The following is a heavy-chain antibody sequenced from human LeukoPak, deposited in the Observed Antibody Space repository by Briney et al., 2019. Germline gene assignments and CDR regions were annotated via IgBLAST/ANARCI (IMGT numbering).Heavy chain of an antibody. CDR2: INHSGSA. CDR3: ARGQGTVTTH. Sequence: PSETLSLTCAVSGGSFSGYYWTWIRQPPGKGLEWIGEINHSGSANYNPSLKSRVTISLDTSKNQFSLKLSSVTAADTAVYYCARGQGTVTTHWGEGTLVTVSS. D-gene: IGHD4-17*01. V-gene: IGHV4-34*01. CDR1: GGSFSGYY. J-gene: IGHJ4*02.